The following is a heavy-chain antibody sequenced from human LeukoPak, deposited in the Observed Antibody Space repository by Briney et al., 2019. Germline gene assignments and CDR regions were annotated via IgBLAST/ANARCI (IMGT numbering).Heavy chain of an antibody. CDR3: AKGKYSSGGVPDY. V-gene: IGHV3-23*01. D-gene: IGHD6-19*01. J-gene: IGHJ4*02. Sequence: GGSLRLSCVASEFTFSSHAMDWVRQAPGKGLEWVSSICGGGESTYYADSVKGRSTVSRDNSKNTLYLQINSLRGEDTAVYYCAKGKYSSGGVPDYWGQGTLVTVSS. CDR1: EFTFSSHA. CDR2: ICGGGEST.